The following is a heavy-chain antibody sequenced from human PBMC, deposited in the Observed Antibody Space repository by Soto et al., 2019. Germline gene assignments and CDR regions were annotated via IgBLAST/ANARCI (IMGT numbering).Heavy chain of an antibody. CDR3: ARRPPVYYYYYGMDV. Sequence: PSETLSLTCTVSGGSISSYYWSWIRQPPGKRLEWIGYIYYSGSTNYNPSLKSRVTISVDTSKNQFSLKLSSVTAADTAVYYCARRPPVYYYYYGMDVWGQGTTVTVSS. V-gene: IGHV4-59*08. J-gene: IGHJ6*02. CDR2: IYYSGST. CDR1: GGSISSYY.